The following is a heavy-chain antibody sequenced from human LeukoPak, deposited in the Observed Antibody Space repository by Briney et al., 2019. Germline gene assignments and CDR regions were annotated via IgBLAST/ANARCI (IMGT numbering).Heavy chain of an antibody. CDR3: TRDGSGW. J-gene: IGHJ4*02. CDR1: GVTFSSYW. V-gene: IGHV3-7*01. CDR2: IKQDGSEK. Sequence: GGSLRLSCAASGVTFSSYWMSWVRQAPGKGLEWVANIKQDGSEKYYVDSVKGRFTISGDNTKNSLYLQMNSLTAEDTAVSYCTRDGSGWWGQGTLVTVSS. D-gene: IGHD6-19*01.